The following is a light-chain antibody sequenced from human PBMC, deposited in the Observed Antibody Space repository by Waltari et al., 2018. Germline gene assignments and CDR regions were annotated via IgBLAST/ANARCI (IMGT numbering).Light chain of an antibody. V-gene: IGLV4-69*01. J-gene: IGLJ3*02. Sequence: QLVLTQSPSASASLGASVKLTCTLSSGHSSNIIAWHQQPPGKGPRYLMKVNSDGSHSKGDGIPDRFSGSSSGAERYLTIASLQSEDEADYYCQTGGHGTWVFGGGTKLTVL. CDR3: QTGGHGTWV. CDR1: SGHSSNI. CDR2: VNSDGSH.